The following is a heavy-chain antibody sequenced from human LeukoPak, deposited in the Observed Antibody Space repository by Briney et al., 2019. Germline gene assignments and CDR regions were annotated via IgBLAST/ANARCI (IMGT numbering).Heavy chain of an antibody. CDR3: ARTGLYFDWFPFDY. V-gene: IGHV4-4*09. CDR2: IYTSGST. CDR1: GGSISSYY. Sequence: TSETLSLTCTVSGGSISSYYWSWIRQPPGKGLEWIGYIYTSGSTNYNPSLKIRVTISVDTSKNQFSLKLSSLTAADTAVYYCARTGLYFDWFPFDYWGQGTLVTVSS. D-gene: IGHD3-9*01. J-gene: IGHJ4*02.